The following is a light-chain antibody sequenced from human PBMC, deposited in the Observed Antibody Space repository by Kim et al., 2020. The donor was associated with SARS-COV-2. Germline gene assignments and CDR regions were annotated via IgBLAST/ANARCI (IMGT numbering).Light chain of an antibody. CDR1: QSVLYSSNNKNY. J-gene: IGKJ1*01. V-gene: IGKV4-1*01. Sequence: DIVMTQSPDSLAVSLGERATINCKSSQSVLYSSNNKNYLAWYQQKPGQPPKLLIYWASTRESGVPDRFSGSGSVTEFSLTISSLQAEDVAVYYSQQNYRTPCTFGQGTKVDIK. CDR2: WAS. CDR3: QQNYRTPCT.